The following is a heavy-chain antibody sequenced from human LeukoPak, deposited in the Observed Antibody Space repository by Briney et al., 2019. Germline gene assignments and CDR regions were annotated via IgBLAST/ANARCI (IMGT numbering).Heavy chain of an antibody. D-gene: IGHD2-2*01. Sequence: GASVKVSCKASGYTFTSYGISWVRQAPGQGLEWMGWISAYNSNTNYAQKLQGRVTMTTDTSTSTAYMELRSLRSDDTAVYYCARDHPIVVVPAAPQTDAFDIWGQGTMVTVSS. J-gene: IGHJ3*02. CDR2: ISAYNSNT. CDR3: ARDHPIVVVPAAPQTDAFDI. CDR1: GYTFTSYG. V-gene: IGHV1-18*01.